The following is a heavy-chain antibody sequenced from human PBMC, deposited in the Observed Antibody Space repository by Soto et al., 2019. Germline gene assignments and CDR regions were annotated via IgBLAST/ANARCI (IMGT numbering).Heavy chain of an antibody. CDR2: IYYRGTT. V-gene: IGHV4-59*11. CDR1: GVSTSNHY. J-gene: IGHJ4*02. Sequence: QVQLQESGPGLVKPSETLSLTCSVSGVSTSNHYWTWIRKPPGQGPEWIDCIYYRGTTNYNASFNSRVTISVDTSKNQFSLKLTSVTTADTAVYYCARGGGSPYHDHEFDYWGQGILVTVSS. CDR3: ARGGGSPYHDHEFDY. D-gene: IGHD2-2*01.